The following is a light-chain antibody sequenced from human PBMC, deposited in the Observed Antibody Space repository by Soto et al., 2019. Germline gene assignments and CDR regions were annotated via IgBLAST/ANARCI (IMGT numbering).Light chain of an antibody. J-gene: IGKJ4*01. CDR1: QSVSTN. CDR2: GAS. Sequence: EILMTQSPVTLSVSPGERATLSCRSSQSVSTNLAWYQQKPCQAPRVLIYGASTRATNIPARFSGSGSGTDFTLTISCLQSEDFATYYCQQYYSYPPTFGGGTKVDIK. V-gene: IGKV3-15*01. CDR3: QQYYSYPPT.